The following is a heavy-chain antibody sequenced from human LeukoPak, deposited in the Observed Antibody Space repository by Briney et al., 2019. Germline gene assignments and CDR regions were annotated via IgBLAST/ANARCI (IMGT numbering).Heavy chain of an antibody. CDR3: TSCYRTGSYEFDY. Sequence: RGSLRLSCAASGFTFSSFEMKWVRHAQGKGLEWVSYMSSSGSTIYYADSVKGRFTISRDNAKNSLYLQMSRLRAENTVYYCSTSCYRTGSYEFDYWGQGTLVTVSS. CDR2: MSSSGSTI. J-gene: IGHJ4*02. V-gene: IGHV3-48*03. CDR1: GFTFSSFE. D-gene: IGHD6-19*01.